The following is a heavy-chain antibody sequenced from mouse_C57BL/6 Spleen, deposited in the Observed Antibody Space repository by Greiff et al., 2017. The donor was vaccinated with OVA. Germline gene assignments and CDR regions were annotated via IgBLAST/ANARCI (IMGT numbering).Heavy chain of an antibody. CDR2: ILPGSGST. V-gene: IGHV1-9*01. Sequence: QVQLQQSGAELMKPGASVKLSCKATGYTFTGYWIEWVKQRPGHGLEWIGEILPGSGSTNYHEKFKGKATFTADTSSNTAYMQLSSLTTEDSAIYYCARETGLGRDLDYWGQGTTLTVSS. CDR1: GYTFTGYW. D-gene: IGHD4-1*01. J-gene: IGHJ2*01. CDR3: ARETGLGRDLDY.